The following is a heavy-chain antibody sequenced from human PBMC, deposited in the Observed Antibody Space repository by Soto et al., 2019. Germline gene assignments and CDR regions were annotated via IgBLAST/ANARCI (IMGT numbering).Heavy chain of an antibody. CDR3: ARSVVVTARVYYYYGMDV. CDR1: GGTFSSYA. D-gene: IGHD2-21*02. V-gene: IGHV1-69*13. J-gene: IGHJ6*02. CDR2: IIPIFGTA. Sequence: SVKVSCKASGGTFSSYAISWVRQAPGQRLERMGGIIPIFGTANYAQKFQGRVTSTADESTSTAYMELSSLRSEDTAVYYCARSVVVTARVYYYYGMDVWRQGTKVTVS.